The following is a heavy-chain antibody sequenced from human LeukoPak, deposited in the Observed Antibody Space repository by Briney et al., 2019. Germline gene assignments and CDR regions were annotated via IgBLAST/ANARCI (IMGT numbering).Heavy chain of an antibody. CDR2: IKQDGSEK. Sequence: AGGSLRLSCAASGFTFSSYWMSWVRQAPGKGLEWVANIKQDGSEKYYVDSVKGRFTISRDNAKNSLYLQMNSLRAEDTAVYYCARVSRDGWYVGAFDIWGQGPMVTVSS. V-gene: IGHV3-7*01. D-gene: IGHD6-19*01. CDR3: ARVSRDGWYVGAFDI. CDR1: GFTFSSYW. J-gene: IGHJ3*02.